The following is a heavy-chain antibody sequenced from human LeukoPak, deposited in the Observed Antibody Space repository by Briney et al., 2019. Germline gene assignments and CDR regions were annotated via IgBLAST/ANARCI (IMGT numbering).Heavy chain of an antibody. V-gene: IGHV1-2*02. D-gene: IGHD3-10*01. Sequence: ASVKVSRKASGYTFTGYYMHWVRQAPGQGLEWMGWINPNSGGTNYAQKFQGRVTMTRDTSISTAYMELSRLKSDDTAVYYCARDSMYYYGSGSYYAFDYWGQGTLVTVSS. CDR2: INPNSGGT. CDR3: ARDSMYYYGSGSYYAFDY. CDR1: GYTFTGYY. J-gene: IGHJ4*02.